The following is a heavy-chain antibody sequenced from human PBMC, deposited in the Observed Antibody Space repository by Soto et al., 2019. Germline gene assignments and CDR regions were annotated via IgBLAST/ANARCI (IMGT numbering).Heavy chain of an antibody. CDR3: TRAYGAETFDF. J-gene: IGHJ5*01. V-gene: IGHV1-8*02. CDR1: GYTFNNYD. D-gene: IGHD3-10*01. CDR2: MNPNSGNT. Sequence: ASVKVSCKASGYTFNNYDIHWVRQAPGHGLEWMGWMNPNSGNTGYAQNFRGRVTMTQNTAIGTAYMELSSLSSDDTATYYCTRAYGAETFDFWGKGTRVTVSS.